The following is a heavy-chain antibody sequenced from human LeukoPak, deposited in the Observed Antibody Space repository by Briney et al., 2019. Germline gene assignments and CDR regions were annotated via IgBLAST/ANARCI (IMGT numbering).Heavy chain of an antibody. J-gene: IGHJ4*02. CDR1: GFTFSTYN. CDR3: ARGGTGYYHY. V-gene: IGHV3-48*04. Sequence: GGSLRLSCAASGFTFSTYNMNWVRQAPGKGLEWVSFISSSSSTIDHADSVKGRFSISRDNAKNSLYLQMNSLRVEDTAVYYCARGGTGYYHYWGQGTLVTVSS. D-gene: IGHD3-9*01. CDR2: ISSSSSTI.